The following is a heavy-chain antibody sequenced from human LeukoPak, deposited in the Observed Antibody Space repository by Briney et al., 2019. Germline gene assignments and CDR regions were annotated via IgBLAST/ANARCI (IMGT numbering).Heavy chain of an antibody. D-gene: IGHD6-6*01. Sequence: SETLSLTCAVYGGSFSGYYWSWLRQPPGKGLEWIGEINHSGSTNYNPSLKSRVTISVDTSKNQFSLKLSSVTAADTAVYYCASWMPYSSSLDYWGQGTLVTVSS. CDR2: INHSGST. CDR1: GGSFSGYY. V-gene: IGHV4-34*01. CDR3: ASWMPYSSSLDY. J-gene: IGHJ4*02.